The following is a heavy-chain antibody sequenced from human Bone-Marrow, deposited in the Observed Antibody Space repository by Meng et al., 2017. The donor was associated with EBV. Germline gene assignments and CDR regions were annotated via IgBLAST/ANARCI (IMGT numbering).Heavy chain of an antibody. V-gene: IGHV1-2*06. CDR2: INPYIGGT. Sequence: VQLVQSGAGVKKPGSSVKVSCKASGYTFTDYFMHWVRQAPGQGLEWMGRINPYIGGTNYAQKFLGRVTMTSDTSIRTAYMELSSLRSDDTAVYYCARGGGTTSPFDYWGQGTLVTVSS. CDR1: GYTFTDYF. CDR3: ARGGGTTSPFDY. J-gene: IGHJ4*02. D-gene: IGHD1-1*01.